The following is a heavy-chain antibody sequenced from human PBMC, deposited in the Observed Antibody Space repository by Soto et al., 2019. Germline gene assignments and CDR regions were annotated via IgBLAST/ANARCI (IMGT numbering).Heavy chain of an antibody. Sequence: ASVEVSCKASGYTFTSYDINWVRQATGQGLVRPGWMNPNSRNTGYAQKFQGRVTMTRNTSISRVYMELSSLRSEDTAVYYCARVGKYYDFWSGYYGYYYYGMDVWGQGTTVTVSS. CDR2: MNPNSRNT. CDR1: GYTFTSYD. V-gene: IGHV1-8*01. D-gene: IGHD3-3*01. J-gene: IGHJ6*02. CDR3: ARVGKYYDFWSGYYGYYYYGMDV.